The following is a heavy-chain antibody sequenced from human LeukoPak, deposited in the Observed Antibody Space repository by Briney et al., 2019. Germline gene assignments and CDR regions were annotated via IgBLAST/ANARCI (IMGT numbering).Heavy chain of an antibody. CDR1: GFIFSSHE. CDR3: ARVRSGYYFDY. V-gene: IGHV3-48*03. J-gene: IGHJ4*02. Sequence: GGSLRLSCAASGFIFSSHEMNWVRQAPGKGLEWVSYISESGSTKYYADFVKGRFTISRDNAKNSLYLQMNSLRAEDTAVYYCARVRSGYYFDYWGQGTLVTVSS. D-gene: IGHD3-22*01. CDR2: ISESGSTK.